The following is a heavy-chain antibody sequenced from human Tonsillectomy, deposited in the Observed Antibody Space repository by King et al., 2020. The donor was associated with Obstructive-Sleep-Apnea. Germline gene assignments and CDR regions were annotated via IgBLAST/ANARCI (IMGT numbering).Heavy chain of an antibody. CDR1: GYTFTHYY. J-gene: IGHJ3*02. Sequence: VQLVESGAEVKKPGASVKVSCKASGYTFTHYYMHWVRQTTGQGLEWMGIFNPGGGTAIYAQKFQGRVSMTRDTSSSTVYMELSSLRSEDTAMYYCSRDPDPRFLTGDGFDIWGQGTMVTVSS. CDR2: FNPGGGTA. D-gene: IGHD3-9*01. V-gene: IGHV1-46*03. CDR3: SRDPDPRFLTGDGFDI.